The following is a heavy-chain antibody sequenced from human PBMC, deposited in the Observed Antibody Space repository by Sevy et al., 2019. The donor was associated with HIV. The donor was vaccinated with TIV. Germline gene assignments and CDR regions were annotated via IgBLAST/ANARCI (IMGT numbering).Heavy chain of an antibody. D-gene: IGHD1-26*01. CDR1: GYTFSDND. CDR3: AREAGSTYYGLIDF. V-gene: IGHV1-2*06. Sequence: ASVKVSCKASGYTFSDNDVHWVRQAPGQGLEWMGRINPKSGGTKYAQNFQGRFTMTRDTSISTAYMEVTRLRFDDTALYYCAREAGSTYYGLIDFWGQGSLVTVSS. J-gene: IGHJ4*02. CDR2: INPKSGGT.